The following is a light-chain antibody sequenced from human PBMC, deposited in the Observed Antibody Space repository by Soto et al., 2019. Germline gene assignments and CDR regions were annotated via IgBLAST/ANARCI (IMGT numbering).Light chain of an antibody. CDR3: QKYDSGPLT. V-gene: IGKV1-27*01. J-gene: IGKJ4*01. Sequence: QMTQSPSSLSASVGDRVTITCRASQGIGPYLAWYQQKSGRVPELLIYSASTLQSGVPSRFSGSGSGADVSLTISGLQPEDAATYYCQKYDSGPLTFGGGTKVEI. CDR1: QGIGPY. CDR2: SAS.